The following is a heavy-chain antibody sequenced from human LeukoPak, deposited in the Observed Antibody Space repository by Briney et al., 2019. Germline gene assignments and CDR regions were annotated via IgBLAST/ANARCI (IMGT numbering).Heavy chain of an antibody. CDR3: AEDREVRGVIGY. V-gene: IGHV3-23*01. J-gene: IGHJ4*02. Sequence: GGSLRLSCAASGFTFSSYAMSWVRQAPGKGLEWVSAISGSGGSTYYADSVKGRFTISRDNSKNTLYLQMNSLRAEDTAVYYCAEDREVRGVIGYWGQGTLVTVSS. CDR1: GFTFSSYA. CDR2: ISGSGGST. D-gene: IGHD3-10*01.